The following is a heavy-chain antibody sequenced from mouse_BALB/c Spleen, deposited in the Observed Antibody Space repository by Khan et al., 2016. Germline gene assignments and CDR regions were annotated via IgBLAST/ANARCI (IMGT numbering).Heavy chain of an antibody. J-gene: IGHJ3*01. CDR1: GYTFTSYV. Sequence: EVQLQESGPELVKPGASVKMSCKASGYTFTSYVMHWVKQKPGQGLEWIGYINPYNDGTKYNEKFKGKATLTSDKSSSTAYMEISSLTSEDSAVYYGTRGITTATIAYWGQGTLVTVSA. CDR3: TRGITTATIAY. V-gene: IGHV1S136*01. D-gene: IGHD1-2*01. CDR2: INPYNDGT.